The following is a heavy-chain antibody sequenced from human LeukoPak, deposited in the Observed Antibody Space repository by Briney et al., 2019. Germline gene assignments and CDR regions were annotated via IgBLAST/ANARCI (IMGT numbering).Heavy chain of an antibody. Sequence: SVKVSCKASGGTFSSYAISWVRQAPGQGLEWMGGIIPIFGTANYAQKFQGRVTITADESTSTAYMELSSLRSEDTAVYYCAKTKYERYSRRWHTGLWFDPWGQGTLVTVPS. D-gene: IGHD6-13*01. CDR2: IIPIFGTA. CDR3: AKTKYERYSRRWHTGLWFDP. V-gene: IGHV1-69*13. J-gene: IGHJ5*02. CDR1: GGTFSSYA.